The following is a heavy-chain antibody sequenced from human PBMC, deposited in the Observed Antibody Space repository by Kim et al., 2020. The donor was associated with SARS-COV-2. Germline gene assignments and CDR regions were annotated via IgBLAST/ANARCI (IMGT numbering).Heavy chain of an antibody. Sequence: SETLSLTCTVSGGSTSSYYWSWIRQPPGKGLEWIGYIYYSGSTNYNPSLKSRVTISVDTSKNQFSLKLSSVTAADTAVYYCAREGGYDSSGVNDAFDIWGQGTMVTVSS. CDR3: AREGGYDSSGVNDAFDI. J-gene: IGHJ3*02. CDR1: GGSTSSYY. D-gene: IGHD3-22*01. V-gene: IGHV4-59*01. CDR2: IYYSGST.